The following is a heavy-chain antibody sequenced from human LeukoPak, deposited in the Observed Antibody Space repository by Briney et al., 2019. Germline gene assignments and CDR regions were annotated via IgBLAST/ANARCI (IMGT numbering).Heavy chain of an antibody. V-gene: IGHV1-69*05. J-gene: IGHJ4*02. CDR1: GGTFSSYA. D-gene: IGHD1-14*01. CDR3: AESSGGEYYFDY. Sequence: SVKVSCKASGGTFSSYAVSWVRQAPGQGLEWMGRIIPVFGTANYAQKFQGRVTITTDESTSTAYMELSSLRSEDTAVYYCAESSGGEYYFDYWGQGTLVTVSS. CDR2: IIPVFGTA.